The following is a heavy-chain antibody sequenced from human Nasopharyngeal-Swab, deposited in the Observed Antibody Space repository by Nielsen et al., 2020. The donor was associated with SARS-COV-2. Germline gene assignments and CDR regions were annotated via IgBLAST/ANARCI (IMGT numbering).Heavy chain of an antibody. Sequence: WIRHPPGQGLEWIGSIYYSGSTYYNPSLKSRVTISVDTSKNQFSLKLSSVTAADTAVYYCARDLDSSSWFNWFDPWGQGTLVTVSS. D-gene: IGHD6-13*01. CDR3: ARDLDSSSWFNWFDP. J-gene: IGHJ5*02. V-gene: IGHV4-39*07. CDR2: IYYSGST.